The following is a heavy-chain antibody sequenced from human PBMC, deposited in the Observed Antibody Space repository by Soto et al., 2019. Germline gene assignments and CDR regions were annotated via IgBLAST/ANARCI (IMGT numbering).Heavy chain of an antibody. CDR2: INPNSGGT. CDR1: GYTFTGYY. Sequence: ASVKVSCKASGYTFTGYYMHWVRQAPGQGLEWMGWINPNSGGTNYAQKFQGWVTMTRDTSISTAYTELSRLRSDDTAVYYCARDGGSNYGRDGGAFDIWGQGTMVTVSS. J-gene: IGHJ3*02. V-gene: IGHV1-2*04. CDR3: ARDGGSNYGRDGGAFDI. D-gene: IGHD4-17*01.